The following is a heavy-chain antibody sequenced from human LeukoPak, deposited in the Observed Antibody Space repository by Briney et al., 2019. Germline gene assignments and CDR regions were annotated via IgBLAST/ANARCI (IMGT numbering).Heavy chain of an antibody. CDR1: GGSFSSYA. Sequence: SVKVSCKASGGSFSSYAISWVRQAPGQGLEWMGGIIPIFGTANYAQKFQGRVTITTDESTWRAYMELSSLRSEDTALYYCASASGAGVMATISAYYYYYMDVWAKGTTVTVFS. D-gene: IGHD5-24*01. J-gene: IGHJ6*03. CDR3: ASASGAGVMATISAYYYYYMDV. V-gene: IGHV1-69*05. CDR2: IIPIFGTA.